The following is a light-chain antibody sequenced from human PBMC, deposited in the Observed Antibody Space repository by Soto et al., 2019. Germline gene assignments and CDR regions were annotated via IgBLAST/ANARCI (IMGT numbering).Light chain of an antibody. CDR1: SSDVGGYNY. V-gene: IGLV2-14*01. Sequence: QSALTQPASVSGSPGQSITISCTGTSSDVGGYNYVSWYQQHPGKAPKLMIYEVSNRPSGVSNRFSGSKSGNTASLTISGLQAEDEADYYCSSYTSSSTPVVFGGGTQRTAL. J-gene: IGLJ2*01. CDR2: EVS. CDR3: SSYTSSSTPVV.